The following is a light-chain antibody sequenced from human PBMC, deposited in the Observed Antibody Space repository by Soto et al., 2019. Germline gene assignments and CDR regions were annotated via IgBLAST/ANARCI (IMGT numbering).Light chain of an antibody. CDR3: QSFDTNLNAVV. CDR2: DTT. J-gene: IGLJ2*01. Sequence: QSVLTQPPSVSGAPGQSVTISCTGSGSNIGAGYDVHWYQQLPGVAPKLLIFDTTNRPSGVPGRFSGSKSGASASLAITGRLHEDEADFFCQSFDTNLNAVVFGGGTKLTVL. V-gene: IGLV1-40*01. CDR1: GSNIGAGYD.